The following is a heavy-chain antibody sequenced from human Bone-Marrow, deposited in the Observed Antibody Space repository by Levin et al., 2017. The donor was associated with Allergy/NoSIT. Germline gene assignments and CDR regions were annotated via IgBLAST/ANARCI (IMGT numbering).Heavy chain of an antibody. D-gene: IGHD2-15*01. CDR1: GYSFTSYW. J-gene: IGHJ3*02. V-gene: IGHV5-51*01. CDR3: ARRVVVDARAGDAFDI. Sequence: PGGSLRLSCKGSGYSFTSYWIGWVRQMPGKGLEWMGIIYPGDSDTTYSPSFQGQVTISADKSISTAYLQWSSLKGADTAMYYCARRVVVDARAGDAFDIWGQGTMVTVSS. CDR2: IYPGDSDT.